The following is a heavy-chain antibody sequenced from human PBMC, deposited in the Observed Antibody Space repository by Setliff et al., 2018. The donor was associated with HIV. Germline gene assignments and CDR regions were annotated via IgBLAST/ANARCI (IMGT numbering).Heavy chain of an antibody. CDR1: GYIFNNFG. J-gene: IGHJ4*02. CDR3: ARTQYRTTWPGNY. D-gene: IGHD6-13*01. Sequence: ASVKVSCKTSGYIFNNFGITWVRQAPGQGLEWVAWISAFNEHTYYAPNFLGRVTLSTDTSTNTVDMELRSLRPDDTAVYYCARTQYRTTWPGNYWGQGTLVTVSS. CDR2: ISAFNEHT. V-gene: IGHV1-18*01.